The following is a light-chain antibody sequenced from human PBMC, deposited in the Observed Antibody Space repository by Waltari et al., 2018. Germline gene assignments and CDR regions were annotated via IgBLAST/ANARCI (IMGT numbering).Light chain of an antibody. CDR1: QSVRSSY. Sequence: EIVLTQSPGTLDLSPGERATLSCRASQSVRSSYLAWYQQKPGQDPRLLIYGASSRATGIPDRFSGSGSGTDFTLTISRLEPEDFAVYYCQQYGSSPYTFGQGTKLEIK. V-gene: IGKV3-20*01. CDR3: QQYGSSPYT. J-gene: IGKJ2*01. CDR2: GAS.